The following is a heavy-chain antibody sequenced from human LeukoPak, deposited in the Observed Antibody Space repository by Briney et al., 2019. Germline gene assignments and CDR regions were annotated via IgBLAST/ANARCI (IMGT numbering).Heavy chain of an antibody. CDR1: GGFFRGFY. CDR2: INHSGST. D-gene: IGHD3-3*01. CDR3: ARHQGVVDL. J-gene: IGHJ2*01. Sequence: PSETLSLTCAVYGGFFRGFYWSWIRQPPGKGLEWIGEINHSGSTNYNPSLKSRVTISVDTSKYQFSLRLSSVTAADTAVYYCARHQGVVDLWGRGSLVTVSS. V-gene: IGHV4-34*01.